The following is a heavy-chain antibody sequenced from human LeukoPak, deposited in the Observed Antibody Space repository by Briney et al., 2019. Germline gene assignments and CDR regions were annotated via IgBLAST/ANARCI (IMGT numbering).Heavy chain of an antibody. CDR2: IYCNGST. J-gene: IGHJ5*02. V-gene: IGHV4-39*07. CDR3: ARGIILAAADWFDP. CDR1: GGSISNSSYY. Sequence: SETLPLTCSGSGGSISNSSYYWGWIRQPPGKGLEWLWSIYCNGSTYYTPTLERRVTISVDTSKNQFSLQLSSVTAADTAVYYCARGIILAAADWFDPWGQGTLVTVSS. D-gene: IGHD6-13*01.